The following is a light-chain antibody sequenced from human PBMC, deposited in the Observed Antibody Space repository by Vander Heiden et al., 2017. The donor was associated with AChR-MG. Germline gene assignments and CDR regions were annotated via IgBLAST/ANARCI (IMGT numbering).Light chain of an antibody. J-gene: IGKJ2*01. Sequence: DILMTQSPDSLAVSLGERTTINCKSSQSVLYSPINKNYLAWNQQKPGQPPKLLIYWASTRQSGVPDRFSGSGSGTDFTLTVNGLQAGDVAVYYCQQELHVPYTFGQGTKLDVK. CDR2: WAS. V-gene: IGKV4-1*01. CDR1: QSVLYSPINKNY. CDR3: QQELHVPYT.